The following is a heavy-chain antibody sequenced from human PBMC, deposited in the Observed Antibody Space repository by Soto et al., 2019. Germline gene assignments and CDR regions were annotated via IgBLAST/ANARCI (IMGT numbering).Heavy chain of an antibody. CDR3: ARGNHYFDY. J-gene: IGHJ4*02. CDR2: ISNRGTII. Sequence: QVQLVESGGGLVKPGGSLRLSCTASGFSLTDYYMNWIRQAPGKGLEWVSYISNRGTIIYYADSVKGRFTISRDKAKDSLYLQMNSLRAEDTAVYYCARGNHYFDYWGQGTLVTVSS. CDR1: GFSLTDYY. V-gene: IGHV3-11*01.